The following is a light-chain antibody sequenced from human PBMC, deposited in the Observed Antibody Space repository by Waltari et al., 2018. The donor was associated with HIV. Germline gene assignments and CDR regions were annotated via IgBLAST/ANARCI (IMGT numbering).Light chain of an antibody. CDR1: RSDVGRYNL. V-gene: IGLV2-23*02. CDR3: CSYAGSSTFAYV. Sequence: QSALTQPASVSGSPGQSITISCTGTRSDVGRYNLVSWSQQHPGKAPKLMIYEVSKRPSGVSNRFSGSKSGNTASLTISGLQAEDEADYYCCSYAGSSTFAYVFGTGTKVTVL. J-gene: IGLJ1*01. CDR2: EVS.